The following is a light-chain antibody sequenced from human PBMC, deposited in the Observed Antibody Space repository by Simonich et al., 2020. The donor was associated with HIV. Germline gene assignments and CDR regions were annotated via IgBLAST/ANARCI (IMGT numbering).Light chain of an antibody. J-gene: IGKJ3*01. V-gene: IGKV1-8*01. CDR3: QQYYSYPFT. CDR2: AAS. CDR1: QGIRSY. Sequence: AIRMTQSPSSLSASTGDRVTITCRAIQGIRSYLAWYQQKPGKAPKLLIYAASTVQSGVPSRFSGSGSGTDFTLTISGLQSEDFATYYCQQYYSYPFTFGPGTKVDIK.